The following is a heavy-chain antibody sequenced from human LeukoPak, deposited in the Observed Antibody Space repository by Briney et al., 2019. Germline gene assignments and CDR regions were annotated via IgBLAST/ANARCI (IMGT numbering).Heavy chain of an antibody. Sequence: GGSLRLSCVASGFTFSNYAMGWVRQAPEKGLEWVAAISVGPTYYADSAKGRFTISRDNSKNTLYLQMNSLRAEDTAVYYCARGQWLRWFDYWGQGTLVTVSS. CDR1: GFTFSNYA. J-gene: IGHJ4*02. D-gene: IGHD5-12*01. V-gene: IGHV3-23*01. CDR3: ARGQWLRWFDY. CDR2: ISVGPT.